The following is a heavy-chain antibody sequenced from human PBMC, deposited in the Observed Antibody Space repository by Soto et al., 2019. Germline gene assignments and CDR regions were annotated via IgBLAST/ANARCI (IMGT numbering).Heavy chain of an antibody. V-gene: IGHV4-59*01. CDR1: GGSISSYY. D-gene: IGHD3-10*01. CDR3: ARVWGGAFDI. Sequence: QVQLQESGPGLVKPSETLSLTCTVSGGSISSYYWSWIRQPPGKGLEWIGYIYYSGSTNYNPSLKSRVTISVDTSKNLFSLKVSSVTAADAAVYYCARVWGGAFDIWGQGTMVTVSS. CDR2: IYYSGST. J-gene: IGHJ3*02.